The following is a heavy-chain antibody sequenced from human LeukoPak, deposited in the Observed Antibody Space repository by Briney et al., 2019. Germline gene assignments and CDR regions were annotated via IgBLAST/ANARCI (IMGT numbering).Heavy chain of an antibody. D-gene: IGHD3-10*01. CDR2: IRYDGSNK. V-gene: IGHV3-30*02. CDR1: GFTFSSYD. CDR3: ARGLRGWDYGMDV. Sequence: GGSLRLSCAASGFTFSSYDMHWVRQAPGKGLEWVAFIRYDGSNKYYAGSVKGRFTISRDNSKNTLYLQMNSLRAEDTAVYYCARGLRGWDYGMDVWGQGTTVTVSS. J-gene: IGHJ6*02.